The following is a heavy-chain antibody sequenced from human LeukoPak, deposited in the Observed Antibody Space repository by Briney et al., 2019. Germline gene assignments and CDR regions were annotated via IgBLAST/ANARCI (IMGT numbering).Heavy chain of an antibody. CDR1: GGTFSSYA. J-gene: IGHJ3*02. CDR3: ASSLYYYGSGSYYVDAFDI. Sequence: ASVKVSCKASGGTFSSYAISWVRQAPGQGLEWMGGIIPIFGTANYAQKFQGRVTITADKSTSTAYMELSSLRSEDTAVYYCASSLYYYGSGSYYVDAFDIWGQGTMVTVSS. D-gene: IGHD3-10*01. CDR2: IIPIFGTA. V-gene: IGHV1-69*06.